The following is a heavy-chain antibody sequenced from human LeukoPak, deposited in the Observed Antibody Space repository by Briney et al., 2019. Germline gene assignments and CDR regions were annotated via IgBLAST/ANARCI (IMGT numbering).Heavy chain of an antibody. Sequence: GGSLRLSCAASGFTFSGYWMSWVRQAPGKGLEWVANINQDGTEKYDADSVKGRFTISRDNAKNSLYLQMNSLRAEDTAVYYCARRGYSFALDCWGQGTLVTVSS. CDR1: GFTFSGYW. CDR2: INQDGTEK. J-gene: IGHJ4*02. CDR3: ARRGYSFALDC. D-gene: IGHD5-18*01. V-gene: IGHV3-7*01.